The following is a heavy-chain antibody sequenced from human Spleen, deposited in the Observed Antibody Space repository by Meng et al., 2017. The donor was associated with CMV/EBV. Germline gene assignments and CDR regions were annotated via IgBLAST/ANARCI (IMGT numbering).Heavy chain of an antibody. CDR3: ARGGGITMVRGEADY. Sequence: SGFTFDYYGMSWVRQAPGKGLEWVSGINWNGGSTGYADSVKGRFTISGDNAKNSLYLQMNSLRAEDTALYYCARGGGITMVRGEADYWGQGTLVTVSS. V-gene: IGHV3-20*03. J-gene: IGHJ4*02. D-gene: IGHD3-10*01. CDR1: GFTFDYYG. CDR2: INWNGGST.